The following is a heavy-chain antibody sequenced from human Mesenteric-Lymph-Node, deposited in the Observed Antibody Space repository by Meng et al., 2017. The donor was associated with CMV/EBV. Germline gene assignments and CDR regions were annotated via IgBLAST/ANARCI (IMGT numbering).Heavy chain of an antibody. CDR3: ARRLQQSQDIDY. Sequence: GESLKISCAASGFTFSSYSMNWVRQAPGKGLEWVSSISSSSSYIYYADSVKGRFTISRDNAKNSLFLQMNSLRAEDTAWFHCARRLQQSQDIDYWGQGALVTVSS. CDR1: GFTFSSYS. D-gene: IGHD4-11*01. V-gene: IGHV3-21*04. J-gene: IGHJ4*02. CDR2: ISSSSSYI.